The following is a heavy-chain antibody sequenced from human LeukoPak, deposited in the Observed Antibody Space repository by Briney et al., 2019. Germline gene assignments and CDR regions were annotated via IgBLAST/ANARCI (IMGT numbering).Heavy chain of an antibody. Sequence: ASVKVSCKASGYTFTSYDINWVRQATGQGLEWMGWMNPNSGNTGYAQKFQGRVTITRNTSISTAYMELSSLRSEDTAVYYCARGSGELLWFPLWGQGTLVTVSS. D-gene: IGHD3-10*01. J-gene: IGHJ4*02. CDR3: ARGSGELLWFPL. V-gene: IGHV1-8*03. CDR2: MNPNSGNT. CDR1: GYTFTSYD.